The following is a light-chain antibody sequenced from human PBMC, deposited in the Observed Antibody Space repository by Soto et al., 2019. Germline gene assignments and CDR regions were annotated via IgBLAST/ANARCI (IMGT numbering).Light chain of an antibody. CDR3: QSYDSSLSGYV. CDR1: SSNIGAGYD. Sequence: QSVLTQPPSVSGAPGQRVTISCTGSSSNIGAGYDVHWYQQLPGTAPKLLISGNSNRPSGLPDRFSGSKSGTSASLAITGLQAEDVADYYCQSYDSSLSGYVFGTGTKVTVL. V-gene: IGLV1-40*01. CDR2: GNS. J-gene: IGLJ1*01.